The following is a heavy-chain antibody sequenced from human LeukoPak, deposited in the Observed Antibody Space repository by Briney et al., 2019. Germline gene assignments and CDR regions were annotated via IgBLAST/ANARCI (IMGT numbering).Heavy chain of an antibody. CDR1: GGSISSSGYY. Sequence: PSETLSLTCTVSGGSISSSGYYWGWVCQPPGKGLEWIASIYYSRSTSYNPSLRSRVTISVDTSKNQFSLKLSSVTAADTALYYCVRSRDGYNLLDYWGQGTLVTVSS. J-gene: IGHJ4*02. CDR3: VRSRDGYNLLDY. V-gene: IGHV4-39*01. D-gene: IGHD5-24*01. CDR2: IYYSRST.